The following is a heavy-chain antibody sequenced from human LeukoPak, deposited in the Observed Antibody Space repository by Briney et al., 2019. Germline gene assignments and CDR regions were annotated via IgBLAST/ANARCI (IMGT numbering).Heavy chain of an antibody. Sequence: PSETLSLTCTVSGDSLSSYYWSWIRQPPGKALEWIGYIYIRGGTNYSPSLKSRVTISLDTSKNQFSLNLYSVTAADTAFYYCARTHTTGLSDYWGQGTLVTVSS. J-gene: IGHJ4*02. V-gene: IGHV4-4*09. CDR1: GDSLSSYY. CDR2: IYIRGGT. D-gene: IGHD2-8*02. CDR3: ARTHTTGLSDY.